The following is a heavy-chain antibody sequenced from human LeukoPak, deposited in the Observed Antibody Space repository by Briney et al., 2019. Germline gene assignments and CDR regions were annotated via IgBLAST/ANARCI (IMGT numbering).Heavy chain of an antibody. CDR3: AKESFLGYCSGGSCSGMDV. V-gene: IGHV3-30-3*01. CDR1: GFTFSSYA. J-gene: IGHJ6*02. Sequence: PGRSLRPSCAASGFTFSSYAMHWVRQAPGKGLEWVAVISYDGSNKYYADSVKGRFTISRDNAKNSLYLQMNSLRAEDTALYYCAKESFLGYCSGGSCSGMDVWGQGTTVTVSS. D-gene: IGHD2-15*01. CDR2: ISYDGSNK.